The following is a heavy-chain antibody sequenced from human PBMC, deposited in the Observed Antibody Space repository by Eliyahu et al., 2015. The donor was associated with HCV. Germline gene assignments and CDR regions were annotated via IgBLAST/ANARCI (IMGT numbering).Heavy chain of an antibody. CDR1: GFTFSSYS. D-gene: IGHD2-2*01. J-gene: IGHJ4*02. Sequence: ESGGGLVKPGGSLRLSCAASGFTFSSYSMNWVRQAPGKGLEWVSSISSSSSYIYYADSVKGRFTISRDNAKNSLYLQMNSLRAEDTAVYYCARDRRYCSSTSCSNYWGQGTLVTVSS. CDR2: ISSSSSYI. CDR3: ARDRRYCSSTSCSNY. V-gene: IGHV3-21*01.